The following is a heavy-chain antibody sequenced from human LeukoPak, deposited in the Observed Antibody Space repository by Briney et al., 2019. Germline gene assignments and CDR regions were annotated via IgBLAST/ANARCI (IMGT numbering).Heavy chain of an antibody. V-gene: IGHV3-43*02. J-gene: IGHJ6*04. D-gene: IGHD1-1*01. CDR2: ISGDGGST. CDR1: GFTFDDYA. CDR3: ATDKGRWNAKAEEYYYYGMDV. Sequence: PGGSLRLSCAASGFTFDDYAMHWVRQAPGKGLEWVSLISGDGGSTYYADSVKGRFTISRDNSKNSLYLQMNSLRTEETALYYCATDKGRWNAKAEEYYYYGMDVWGKGTTVTVSS.